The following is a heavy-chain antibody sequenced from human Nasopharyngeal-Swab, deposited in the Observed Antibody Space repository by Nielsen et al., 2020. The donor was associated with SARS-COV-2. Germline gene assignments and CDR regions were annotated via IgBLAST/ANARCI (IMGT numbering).Heavy chain of an antibody. CDR3: ARGGSSSWYVDYYFDY. CDR1: GGSISSYKYY. CDR2: IFYSGST. Sequence: SETLSLTCTVSGGSISSYKYYWGWIRQPPGKGLEWIGSIFYSGSTYYNPSLKSRVTVSVDTSKNQFSLKLSSVTAADTAVYYCARGGSSSWYVDYYFDYWGQGTEVTVSS. V-gene: IGHV4-39*07. D-gene: IGHD6-13*01. J-gene: IGHJ4*02.